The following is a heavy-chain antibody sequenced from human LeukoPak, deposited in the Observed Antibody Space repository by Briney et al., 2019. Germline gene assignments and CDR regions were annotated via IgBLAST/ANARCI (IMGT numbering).Heavy chain of an antibody. CDR1: GGTFSSYA. J-gene: IGHJ4*02. D-gene: IGHD1-26*01. Sequence: SVKVSCKASGGTFSSYAISWVRQAPGQGLEWMGRIIPILGIANYAQKFQGRVTITADKSTSTAYMELSSLRSEDTAVYYCARAHSGSYFAYWGQGTLVTVSS. CDR3: ARAHSGSYFAY. V-gene: IGHV1-69*04. CDR2: IIPILGIA.